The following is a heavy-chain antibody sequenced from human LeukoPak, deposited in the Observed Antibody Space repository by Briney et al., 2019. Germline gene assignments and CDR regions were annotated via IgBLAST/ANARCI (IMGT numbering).Heavy chain of an antibody. CDR1: GGSISSSSYY. CDR3: ARLDWYFDL. V-gene: IGHV4-39*01. J-gene: IGHJ2*01. CDR2: IYYSGST. Sequence: PSETLSLTCTVSGGSISSSSYYWGWIRQPPGKGLEWIGSIYYSGSTYYNPSLKSRVTISVDTSKNQFSRKLSSVTAADTAVYYCARLDWYFDLWGRGTLVTVSS.